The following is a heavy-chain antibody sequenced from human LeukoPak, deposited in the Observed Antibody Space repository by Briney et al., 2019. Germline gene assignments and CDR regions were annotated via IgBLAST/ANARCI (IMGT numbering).Heavy chain of an antibody. CDR2: MRPNSGET. V-gene: IGHV1-8*02. Sequence: ASVKVSCKASGYTFIDYEINWVRQAAGQGLEWVGWMRPNSGETGNVQQFQGRVTMTRDISTSTAFMELTGLTSDDTAVYFCARGYCRCGGCYHVEYLPHWGQGTLVNVSS. D-gene: IGHD2-15*01. CDR1: GYTFIDYE. J-gene: IGHJ1*01. CDR3: ARGYCRCGGCYHVEYLPH.